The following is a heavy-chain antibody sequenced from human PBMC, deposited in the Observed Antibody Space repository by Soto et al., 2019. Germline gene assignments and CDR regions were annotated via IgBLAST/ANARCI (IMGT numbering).Heavy chain of an antibody. CDR1: GGTFSSYA. J-gene: IGHJ5*02. V-gene: IGHV1-69*13. CDR2: IIPIFGTA. D-gene: IGHD6-13*01. CDR3: ARARXAKLEAAAGPRGRWFDP. Sequence: ASVKVSCRASGGTFSSYAISWVRQAPGQGLEWMGGIIPIFGTANYAQKFQGRVTITADESTSTAYMELSSLRSEDTAVYYCARARXAKLEAAAGPRGRWFDPWGQGTLVTVSS.